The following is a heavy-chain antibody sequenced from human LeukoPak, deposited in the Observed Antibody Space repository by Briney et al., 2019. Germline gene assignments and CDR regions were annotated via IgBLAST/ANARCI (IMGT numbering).Heavy chain of an antibody. J-gene: IGHJ5*02. CDR1: GFTFSGSW. V-gene: IGHV3-23*01. CDR3: GKPGRVCGSSNCWGWTNWCDP. D-gene: IGHD2-2*01. CDR2: ISGSGSDT. Sequence: HSGETLRFSCAASGFTFSGSWMHWVRQAPGKGLVWVSAISGSGSDTYYADSVKGRFTISRDNSKNTLYLQMNNSRAEDKAVYHRGKPGRVCGSSNCWGWTNWCDPWGQGIQVTVSS.